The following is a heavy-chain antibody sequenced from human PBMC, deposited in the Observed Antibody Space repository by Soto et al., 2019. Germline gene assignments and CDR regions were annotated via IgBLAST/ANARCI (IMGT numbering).Heavy chain of an antibody. CDR1: RGTFSSYA. J-gene: IGHJ6*02. V-gene: IGHV1-69*13. D-gene: IGHD2-2*02. Sequence: GASVKVSCKASRGTFSSYAISWVRQAPGQGLEWMGGIIPIFGTANYAQKFQGRVTITADESTSTAYMELSSLRSEDTAVYYCARLPYCSSTSCYRSFNYYYYGMDVWGQGTTVTVSS. CDR3: ARLPYCSSTSCYRSFNYYYYGMDV. CDR2: IIPIFGTA.